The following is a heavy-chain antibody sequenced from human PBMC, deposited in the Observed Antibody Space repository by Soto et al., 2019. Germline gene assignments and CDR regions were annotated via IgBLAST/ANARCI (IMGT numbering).Heavy chain of an antibody. CDR3: ARGQHPRRQTVDY. Sequence: QVQLQQWGAGLLKPSETLSLTCAVYGGSFSGYYWSWIRQPPGKGLEWIGEINHSVSTNYNPSLKSRVTTSVDTSKNQFSLKLSSVTAADTAVYYCARGQHPRRQTVDYWGQGTLVTVSS. J-gene: IGHJ4*02. D-gene: IGHD1-1*01. V-gene: IGHV4-34*01. CDR1: GGSFSGYY. CDR2: INHSVST.